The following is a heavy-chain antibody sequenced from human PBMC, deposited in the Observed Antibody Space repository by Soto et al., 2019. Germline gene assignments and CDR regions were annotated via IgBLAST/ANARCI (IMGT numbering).Heavy chain of an antibody. CDR2: IYSSGST. V-gene: IGHV4-39*01. D-gene: IGHD1-26*01. J-gene: IGHJ5*02. CDR1: GGSITSSSYY. CDR3: ATQEVGGSYVYTFDP. Sequence: QLHLRESGPGLVKPSETLSLTCTVSGGSITSSSYYWGWIRQPPGKGLEWIGSIYSSGSTYYNPSRKSRVTLSVDTSKNQFSLKLSSVTAADTAVYYCATQEVGGSYVYTFDPWGQGTLVTVSS.